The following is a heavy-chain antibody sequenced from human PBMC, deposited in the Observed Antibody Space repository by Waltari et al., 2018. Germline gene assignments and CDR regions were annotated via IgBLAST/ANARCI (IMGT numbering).Heavy chain of an antibody. CDR2: IIPIFGTA. CDR3: ARDGRIMITFGGVIALDAFDI. J-gene: IGHJ3*02. V-gene: IGHV1-69*01. D-gene: IGHD3-16*02. Sequence: QVQLVQSGAEVKKPGSSVKVSCKASGGTFSSYAISWVRQAPGQGLAWMGGIIPIFGTANYAQKFQGRVTITADESTSTAYMELSSLRSEDTAVYYCARDGRIMITFGGVIALDAFDIWGQGTMVTVSS. CDR1: GGTFSSYA.